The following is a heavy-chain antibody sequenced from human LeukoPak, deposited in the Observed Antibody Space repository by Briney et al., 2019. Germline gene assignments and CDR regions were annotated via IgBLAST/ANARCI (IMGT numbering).Heavy chain of an antibody. CDR3: AKRETYYYDSSGYWLDY. Sequence: GGSLRLSYAASGFTFSSYSMNWVRQAPGKGLEWVSAISGSGGSTYYADSVKGRFTISRDNSKNTLYLQMNSLRAEDTAVYYCAKRETYYYDSSGYWLDYWGQGTLVTVSS. V-gene: IGHV3-23*01. CDR1: GFTFSSYS. CDR2: ISGSGGST. D-gene: IGHD3-22*01. J-gene: IGHJ4*02.